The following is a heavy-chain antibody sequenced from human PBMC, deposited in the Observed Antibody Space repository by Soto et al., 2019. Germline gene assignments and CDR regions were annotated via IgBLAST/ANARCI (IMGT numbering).Heavy chain of an antibody. D-gene: IGHD3-22*01. CDR3: AREGSVSSAYYSEPAAFDI. CDR1: GYTFTSYG. Sequence: ASVKVSCKASGYTFTSYGISWVRQAPGQGLEWMGWISAYNGNTNYAQKLQGRVTMTTDTSTSTAYMELRSLRSDDTAVYYCAREGSVSSAYYSEPAAFDIWGQGTMVTVSS. J-gene: IGHJ3*02. V-gene: IGHV1-18*01. CDR2: ISAYNGNT.